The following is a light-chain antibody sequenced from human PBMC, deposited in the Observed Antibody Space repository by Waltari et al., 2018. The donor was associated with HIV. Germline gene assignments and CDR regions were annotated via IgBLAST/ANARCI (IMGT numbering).Light chain of an antibody. J-gene: IGLJ2*01. V-gene: IGLV2-8*01. CDR1: SSDFGGHKY. Sequence: QSALTQPPSASGSPGQSVTISCTGTSSDFGGHKYVSWYQQHPGKAPKLIIYEVSKRPSGVPDRFSGSKSGNTASLTVSGLQAVDEADFYCSSYAGSTVIFGGGTKLTVL. CDR2: EVS. CDR3: SSYAGSTVI.